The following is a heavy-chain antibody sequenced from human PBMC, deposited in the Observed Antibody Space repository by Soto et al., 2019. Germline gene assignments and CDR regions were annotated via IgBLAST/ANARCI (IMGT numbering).Heavy chain of an antibody. CDR1: DTTHW. J-gene: IGHJ6*02. CDR2: IYPGDSDT. V-gene: IGHV5-51*01. Sequence: LGESLKISCKASDTTHWIGWVRQKPGKGLEWMGIIYPGDSDTNYSPSFQGQVTISVDKSISTAYLHWSSLKASDTATYYCARRVNYYCGMDVWGLGTTVTVSS. CDR3: ARRVNYYCGMDV.